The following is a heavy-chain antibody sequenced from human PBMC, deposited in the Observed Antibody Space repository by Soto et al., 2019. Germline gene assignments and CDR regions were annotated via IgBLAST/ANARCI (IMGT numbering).Heavy chain of an antibody. V-gene: IGHV3-33*08. CDR2: IWYDGSNK. CDR1: GFTFSSYW. J-gene: IGHJ4*02. Sequence: GGSLRLSCAASGFTFSSYWMHWVRQAPGKGLEWVAVIWYDGSNKYYADSVKGRFTISRDNSKNTLYLQMNSLRAEDTAVYYCARVDSSWYSDYWGQGTLVTVSS. CDR3: ARVDSSWYSDY. D-gene: IGHD6-13*01.